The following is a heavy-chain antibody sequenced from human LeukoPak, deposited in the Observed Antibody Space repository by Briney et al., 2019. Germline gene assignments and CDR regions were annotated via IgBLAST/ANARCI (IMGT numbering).Heavy chain of an antibody. J-gene: IGHJ4*02. Sequence: PGGSLRLSCAASGFTFSSYWMHWVRQAPGKGLVWVSRINSDGSSTSYADSVKGRFTTSRDNAKNTLYLQMNSLRAEDTAVYYCAREVGATGIPDDYWGQGTLVTVSS. D-gene: IGHD1-26*01. CDR2: INSDGSST. CDR3: AREVGATGIPDDY. V-gene: IGHV3-74*01. CDR1: GFTFSSYW.